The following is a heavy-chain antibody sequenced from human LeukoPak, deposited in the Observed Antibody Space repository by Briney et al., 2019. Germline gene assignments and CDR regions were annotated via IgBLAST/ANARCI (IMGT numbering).Heavy chain of an antibody. J-gene: IGHJ4*02. CDR3: ARDKFYGVSEDY. D-gene: IGHD4-17*01. CDR2: INQDGRDK. CDR1: GFIFSNYW. V-gene: IGHV3-7*05. Sequence: PGGSLRLSCSASGFIFSNYWMSWVRQAPGKGLEWVANINQDGRDKYYVDSVKGRFTISRDNAKNSLSLQMNSLRAEDTALYYCARDKFYGVSEDYWGRGRLVTVSS.